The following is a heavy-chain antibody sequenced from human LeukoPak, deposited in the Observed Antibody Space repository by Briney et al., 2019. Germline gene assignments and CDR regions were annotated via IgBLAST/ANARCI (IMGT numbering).Heavy chain of an antibody. CDR1: GGSFSGYY. D-gene: IGHD1-26*01. CDR3: ARHPASYQYYFDY. CDR2: IYYSGST. V-gene: IGHV4-34*01. Sequence: SETLSLTCAVYGGSFSGYYWSWIRQPPGKGLEWIGSIYYSGSTYYNPSLKSRVTISVDTSKNQFSLKLSSVTAADTAVYYCARHPASYQYYFDYWGQGTLVTVSS. J-gene: IGHJ4*02.